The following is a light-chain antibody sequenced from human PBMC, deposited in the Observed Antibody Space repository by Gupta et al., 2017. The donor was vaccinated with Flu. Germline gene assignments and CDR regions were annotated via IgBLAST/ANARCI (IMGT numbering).Light chain of an antibody. CDR2: WAS. V-gene: IGKV4-1*01. J-gene: IGKJ3*01. CDR1: QSVLYSSNNKNY. Sequence: INCKSSQSVLYSSNNKNYLAWYQQKPGQPPKLLIYWASTRESGVPDRFSGSGSGTDFTLTISSLQAEDVAVYYCQQYYSTFTFGPGTKVDIK. CDR3: QQYYSTFT.